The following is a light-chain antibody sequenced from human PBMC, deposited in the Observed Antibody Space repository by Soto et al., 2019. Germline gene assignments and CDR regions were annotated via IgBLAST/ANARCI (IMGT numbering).Light chain of an antibody. Sequence: QSALTQPPSAYGTPGQRVTISCSGSSSNIGRNTVNWFQQFPGTAPKLLTHNNDQRPSGIPDRCSGSKSGTSASLAISGLQSEDEADYYCAAWDDSLKGWVFGGGTKLTVL. CDR1: SSNIGRNT. V-gene: IGLV1-44*01. J-gene: IGLJ3*02. CDR3: AAWDDSLKGWV. CDR2: NND.